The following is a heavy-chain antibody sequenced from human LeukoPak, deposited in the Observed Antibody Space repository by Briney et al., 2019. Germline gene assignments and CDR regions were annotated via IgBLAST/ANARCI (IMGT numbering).Heavy chain of an antibody. J-gene: IGHJ4*02. Sequence: GGSLRLSCVASGFTFSSYWMTWVRQAPGKGLEWVSSISSSSSYIYYADSVKGRFTISRDNAKNSLYLQMNSLRAEDTAVYYCAKNLRGYSGYDPFDYWGQGTLVTVSS. V-gene: IGHV3-21*01. CDR2: ISSSSSYI. D-gene: IGHD5-12*01. CDR3: AKNLRGYSGYDPFDY. CDR1: GFTFSSYW.